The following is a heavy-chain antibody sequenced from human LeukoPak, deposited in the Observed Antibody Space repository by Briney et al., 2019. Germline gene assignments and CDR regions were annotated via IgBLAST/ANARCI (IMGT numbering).Heavy chain of an antibody. J-gene: IGHJ5*02. CDR1: GFTFDSYA. Sequence: GGSLRLSCAPSGFTFDSYAMSWVRQAPGKGLEWVSAVSRFGGTTYYADSAKGRFTISRDNSNNTVYLQMNSLRVGDTALYYCVKHVGSRWSNNRFDPWGQGTLFTVS. CDR2: VSRFGGTT. D-gene: IGHD6-13*01. CDR3: VKHVGSRWSNNRFDP. V-gene: IGHV3-23*01.